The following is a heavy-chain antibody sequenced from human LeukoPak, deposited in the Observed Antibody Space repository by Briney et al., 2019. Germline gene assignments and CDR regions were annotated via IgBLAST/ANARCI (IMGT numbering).Heavy chain of an antibody. D-gene: IGHD3-22*01. V-gene: IGHV1-69*01. CDR3: ARYDSSGFGYYYYGMDV. Sequence: SVKVSCKASGGTFSSYAISWVRQAPGQGLEWMGGIIPIFGTANYAQKFQGRVTITADESTSTAYMELSSLRSEDTAVYYCARYDSSGFGYYYYGMDVWGQGTTVSVSS. CDR2: IIPIFGTA. J-gene: IGHJ6*02. CDR1: GGTFSSYA.